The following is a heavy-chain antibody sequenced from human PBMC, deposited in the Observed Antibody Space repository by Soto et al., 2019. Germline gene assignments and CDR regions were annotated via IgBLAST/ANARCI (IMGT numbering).Heavy chain of an antibody. D-gene: IGHD1-1*01. CDR1: GFTFSSYA. V-gene: IGHV3-23*01. CDR3: AKDLTNWPMGRHAFDI. Sequence: EVQLLESGGGLVQPGGSLRLSCAASGFTFSSYAMSWVRQAPGKGLEWVSAISGSGGSTYYADSVKGRFTISRDNSKNTLYLQMNSLRAEDTAVYYCAKDLTNWPMGRHAFDIWGQGTMVTVSS. J-gene: IGHJ3*02. CDR2: ISGSGGST.